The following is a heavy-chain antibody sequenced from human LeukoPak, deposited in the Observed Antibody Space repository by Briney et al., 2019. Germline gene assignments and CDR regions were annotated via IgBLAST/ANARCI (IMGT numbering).Heavy chain of an antibody. Sequence: ASVKVSCKVSGYTLTELSMHWVRQAPGKGLEWMGGFDPEDGETIYAQKFQGGVTMTEDTSTDTAYMELSSLRSEDTAVYYCATSGPSPTAGTRYFQHWGQGTLVTVSS. CDR3: ATSGPSPTAGTRYFQH. D-gene: IGHD6-13*01. V-gene: IGHV1-24*01. J-gene: IGHJ1*01. CDR1: GYTLTELS. CDR2: FDPEDGET.